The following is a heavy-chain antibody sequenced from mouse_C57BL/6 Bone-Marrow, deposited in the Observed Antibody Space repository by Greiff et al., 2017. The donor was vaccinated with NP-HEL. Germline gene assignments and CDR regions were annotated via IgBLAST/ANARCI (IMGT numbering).Heavy chain of an antibody. J-gene: IGHJ2*01. CDR2: IDPSDSYT. Sequence: QVQLQQPGAELVKPGASVKLSCKASGYTFTSYWMQWVKRRPGQGLEWIGEIDPSDSYTNYNQKFKGKATLTVDTSSSTAYMQLSSLTSEDSAVYYCASPFYYYGSVYWGQGTTLTVSS. CDR3: ASPFYYYGSVY. V-gene: IGHV1-50*01. D-gene: IGHD1-1*01. CDR1: GYTFTSYW.